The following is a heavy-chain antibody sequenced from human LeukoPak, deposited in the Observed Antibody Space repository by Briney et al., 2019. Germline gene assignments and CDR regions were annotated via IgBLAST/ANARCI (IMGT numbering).Heavy chain of an antibody. J-gene: IGHJ4*02. D-gene: IGHD6-13*01. CDR2: IFYSGST. CDR1: HGSISGFH. Sequence: PSETLSLTCTVSHGSISGFHWSWIRQPPGKGLEWIGYIFYSGSTNYNPSLKSRVTISVDTSRNKVSLKLSSVTAADTAVYYCARGGAFSCSWYVDYWGQGTLVTVST. V-gene: IGHV4-59*01. CDR3: ARGGAFSCSWYVDY.